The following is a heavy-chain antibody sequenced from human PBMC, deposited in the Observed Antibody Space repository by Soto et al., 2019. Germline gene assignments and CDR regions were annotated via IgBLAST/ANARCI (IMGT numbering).Heavy chain of an antibody. J-gene: IGHJ4*02. CDR3: ATHNLRYCSSTSCYPS. V-gene: IGHV3-23*01. Sequence: PGGSLRLSCAASGFTFSSYAVSWVRQAPGKGLEWVSAISGSGGSTYYADSVKGRFTISRDNSKNTLYLQMNSLRAEDTAVYYCATHNLRYCSSTSCYPSWGQGTLVTVSS. CDR2: ISGSGGST. D-gene: IGHD2-2*01. CDR1: GFTFSSYA.